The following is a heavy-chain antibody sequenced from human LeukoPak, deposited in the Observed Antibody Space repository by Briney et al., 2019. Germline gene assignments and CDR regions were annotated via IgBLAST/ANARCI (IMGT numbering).Heavy chain of an antibody. J-gene: IGHJ3*01. Sequence: GGSLRLSCAASGFTFSSYGMHWVRQAPGKGLEWVAFIRYDGSNKYYADSVKGRFTISRDNAKNSLSLQMNSLRAEDTAVYYCARSGRSIIWGAFDVWGQGTMVTVSS. CDR2: IRYDGSNK. V-gene: IGHV3-30*02. CDR1: GFTFSSYG. D-gene: IGHD3-16*01. CDR3: ARSGRSIIWGAFDV.